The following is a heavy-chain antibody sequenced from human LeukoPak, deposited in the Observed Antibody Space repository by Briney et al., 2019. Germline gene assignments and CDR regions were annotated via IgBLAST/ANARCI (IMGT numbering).Heavy chain of an antibody. Sequence: SETLSLTCTVSGGSISNYYWSWIRQPPGKGLEWIGYIYYSGSTNYNPSLKSRVTISVDTSKNQFSLKLSSVTAADTAVYYCARRGMVRGVIITSKRAFDYWGQGTLVTVSS. CDR1: GGSISNYY. CDR3: ARRGMVRGVIITSKRAFDY. J-gene: IGHJ4*02. V-gene: IGHV4-59*12. D-gene: IGHD3-10*01. CDR2: IYYSGST.